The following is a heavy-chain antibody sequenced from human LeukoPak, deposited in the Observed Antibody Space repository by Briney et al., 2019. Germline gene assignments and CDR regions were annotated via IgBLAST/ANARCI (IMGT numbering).Heavy chain of an antibody. D-gene: IGHD3-3*01. J-gene: IGHJ4*02. CDR2: FDHGHGET. CDR3: ARDRSEWLPDDY. Sequence: ASVKVSCKVSGYTLTELSMHWVRQAPGKGLEWMGGFDHGHGETIYAQKFQGRVTMTEDTSTDTAYMELGSLRSEDTAVYYCARDRSEWLPDDYWGRGTLVTVSS. CDR1: GYTLTELS. V-gene: IGHV1-24*01.